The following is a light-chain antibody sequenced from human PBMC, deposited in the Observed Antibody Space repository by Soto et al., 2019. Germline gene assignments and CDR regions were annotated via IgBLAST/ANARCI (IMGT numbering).Light chain of an antibody. V-gene: IGKV2-28*01. CDR1: QSLLHTNGYNS. CDR2: VGS. Sequence: DVVMTQSPLSLPVTPGEPSSISCRSSQSLLHTNGYNSLHRYLQKPGQSPQLLIYVGSNRASGVPDRFSGSGSGTDFTLKISEVETEDVGVYYCMQALQTPWTFGQGTKVEIK. J-gene: IGKJ1*01. CDR3: MQALQTPWT.